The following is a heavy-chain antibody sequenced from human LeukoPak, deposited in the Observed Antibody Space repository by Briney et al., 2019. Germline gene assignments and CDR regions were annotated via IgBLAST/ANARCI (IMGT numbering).Heavy chain of an antibody. CDR1: GFTFNTYG. Sequence: GGSLRLSCVASGFTFNTYGLHWVRQAPGKGLEWVAFINYDERKKNYIDSVKGRFSISRDNSRNTLYLEMNRLGAEDTAMYYCARGAYSYGPYDALDIWGQGTMVTVSS. CDR3: ARGAYSYGPYDALDI. J-gene: IGHJ3*02. CDR2: INYDERKK. V-gene: IGHV3-30*02. D-gene: IGHD5-18*01.